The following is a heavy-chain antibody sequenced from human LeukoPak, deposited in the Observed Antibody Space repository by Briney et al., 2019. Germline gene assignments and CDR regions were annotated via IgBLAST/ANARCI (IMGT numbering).Heavy chain of an antibody. V-gene: IGHV4-31*03. CDR2: IYYSGST. J-gene: IGHJ5*02. CDR1: GGSISSGGYY. Sequence: SETLSLTCTVSGGSISSGGYYWSWIRQHPGKGLEWFGYIYYSGSTYYNPSLKSRVTRSVDTSMNQFSLKLSPVTAADTAVDYCARGYGSGSYYPNWFDAWGQGTLVTVSS. CDR3: ARGYGSGSYYPNWFDA. D-gene: IGHD3-10*01.